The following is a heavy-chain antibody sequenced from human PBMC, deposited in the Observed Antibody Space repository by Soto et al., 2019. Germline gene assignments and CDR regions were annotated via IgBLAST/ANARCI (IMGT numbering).Heavy chain of an antibody. CDR2: ISYDGSNK. CDR1: GFTFSSYA. V-gene: IGHV3-30-3*01. Sequence: QVQLVESGGGVVQPGRSLRLSCAASGFTFSSYAMHWVRQAPGKGLEWVAVISYDGSNKYYADSVKGRFTISRDNSKNTLYLQMNSLRAEDTAVYYCARDLVEGAGRYCSGGSCYSSFYYYYYGMDVWGQGTTVTVSS. D-gene: IGHD2-15*01. CDR3: ARDLVEGAGRYCSGGSCYSSFYYYYYGMDV. J-gene: IGHJ6*02.